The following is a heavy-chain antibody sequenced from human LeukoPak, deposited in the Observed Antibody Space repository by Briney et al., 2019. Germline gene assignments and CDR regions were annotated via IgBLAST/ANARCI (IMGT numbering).Heavy chain of an antibody. Sequence: GGSLRLSCAASGFTFSSYGMHWVRQAPGRGLEWVAVISYDGSNKYYADSVKGRFTISRDNSKNTLYPQMNSLRAEDTAVYYCAKDLRGSYHYYYYYGMDVWGQGTTVTVSS. CDR3: AKDLRGSYHYYYYYGMDV. V-gene: IGHV3-30*18. CDR1: GFTFSSYG. CDR2: ISYDGSNK. D-gene: IGHD1-26*01. J-gene: IGHJ6*02.